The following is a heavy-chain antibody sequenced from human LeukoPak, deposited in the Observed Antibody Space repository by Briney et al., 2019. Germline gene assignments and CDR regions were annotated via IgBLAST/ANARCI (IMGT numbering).Heavy chain of an antibody. CDR3: ARVLRESLLNYYGMDV. D-gene: IGHD3-9*01. CDR2: ISAYNGNT. J-gene: IGHJ6*02. Sequence: ASVKVSCKASGYTFTSYGISWVRQAPGQGLEWMGWISAYNGNTNYAQKLQGRVTMTTDTSTSTAYMELRSLRSDDTAVYYYARVLRESLLNYYGMDVWGQGTTVTVSS. V-gene: IGHV1-18*01. CDR1: GYTFTSYG.